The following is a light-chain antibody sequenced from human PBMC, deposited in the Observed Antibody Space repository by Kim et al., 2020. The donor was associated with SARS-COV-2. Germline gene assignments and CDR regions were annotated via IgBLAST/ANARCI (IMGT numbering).Light chain of an antibody. J-gene: IGLJ1*01. CDR2: GVR. CDR3: SSYAGSALV. V-gene: IGLV2-8*01. CDR1: SSDVRGYNY. Sequence: PGQSVTISCTGTSSDVRGYNYVAWYQQHPGKAPKLLIYGVRKRPSGVPDRFSGSKSGSTASLTVSGRQAEDEADYYCSSYAGSALVFGTGTKVTV.